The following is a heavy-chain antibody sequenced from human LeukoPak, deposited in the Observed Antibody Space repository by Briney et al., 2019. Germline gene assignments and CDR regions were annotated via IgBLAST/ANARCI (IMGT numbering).Heavy chain of an antibody. J-gene: IGHJ5*02. CDR1: GGSIRSYY. CDR3: ARARAPYYYDSSGLNWFDP. V-gene: IGHV4-4*07. Sequence: PSETLSLTCTVSGGSIRSYYWSWIRQPAGKGLEWIGRIYTSGSTNYNPSLKSRVTMSVDTSKNQFSLKLSSVTAADTAVYYCARARAPYYYDSSGLNWFDPWGQGTLVTVSS. D-gene: IGHD3-22*01. CDR2: IYTSGST.